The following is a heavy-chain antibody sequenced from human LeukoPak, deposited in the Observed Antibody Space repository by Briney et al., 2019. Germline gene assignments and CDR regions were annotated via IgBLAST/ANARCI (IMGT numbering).Heavy chain of an antibody. D-gene: IGHD3-22*01. V-gene: IGHV3-23*01. J-gene: IGHJ4*02. CDR3: AKRMDSSGYLSRSYDY. CDR2: ISGSGGST. CDR1: GFTFSSYA. Sequence: GGSLRLSCAASGFTFSSYAMSWVRQAPGKGLEWVSAISGSGGSTYYADSVKGRFTISRDNSKNTLYLQMNSLRAEDTVVYYCAKRMDSSGYLSRSYDYWGQGTLVTVSS.